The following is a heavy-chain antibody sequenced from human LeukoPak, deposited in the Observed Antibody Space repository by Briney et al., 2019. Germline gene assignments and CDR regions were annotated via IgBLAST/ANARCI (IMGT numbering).Heavy chain of an antibody. D-gene: IGHD2-21*01. Sequence: PGGSLRLSCAASGFTFSSYGMHWVRQAPGKGLEWVAVISYDGSNKYYADSVKGRFTISRDNSKNTLYLQMNSLRAEDTAVYYCAKSSASGDSYGLDYWGQGTLVTVSS. CDR3: AKSSASGDSYGLDY. CDR1: GFTFSSYG. J-gene: IGHJ4*02. V-gene: IGHV3-30*18. CDR2: ISYDGSNK.